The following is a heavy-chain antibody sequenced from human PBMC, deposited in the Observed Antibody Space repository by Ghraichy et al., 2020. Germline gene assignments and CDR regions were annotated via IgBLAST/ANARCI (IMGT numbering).Heavy chain of an antibody. CDR3: AKDWRPPLGGNSGYGDFDY. D-gene: IGHD4-23*01. CDR2: ISGSGGST. CDR1: GFTFSSYA. J-gene: IGHJ4*02. Sequence: GGSLRLSCAASGFTFSSYAMSWVRQAPGKGLEWVSAISGSGGSTYYADSVKGRFTISRDNSKNTLYLQMNSLRAEDTAVYYCAKDWRPPLGGNSGYGDFDYWGQGTLVTVSS. V-gene: IGHV3-23*01.